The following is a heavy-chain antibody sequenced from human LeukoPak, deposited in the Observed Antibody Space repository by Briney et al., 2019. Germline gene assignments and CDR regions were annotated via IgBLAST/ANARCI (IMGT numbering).Heavy chain of an antibody. Sequence: PGGSLRLSCAASGFTFDDYAMHWVRQAPGKGLEWVSGISWNSGSIGYADSVKGRFTISRDNAKNTLYLQMNSLRAEDTAVYYCARDLFYCSSTSCYQPFDYWGQGTLVTVSS. D-gene: IGHD2-2*01. CDR1: GFTFDDYA. V-gene: IGHV3-9*01. J-gene: IGHJ4*02. CDR3: ARDLFYCSSTSCYQPFDY. CDR2: ISWNSGSI.